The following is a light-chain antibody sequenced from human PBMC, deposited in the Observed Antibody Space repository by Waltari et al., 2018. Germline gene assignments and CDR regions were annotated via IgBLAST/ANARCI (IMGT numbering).Light chain of an antibody. CDR3: CSFRSSSTWV. Sequence: QSALTQPASVSGSPGQSITISCTGTSSDVGGYNYVSWYQQHPGKAHKLMIYDVTNRPSGVSNRFSGSKSGNTASLTSSGLQADDEADYYCCSFRSSSTWVFGGGTKLTVL. CDR1: SSDVGGYNY. J-gene: IGLJ3*02. V-gene: IGLV2-14*01. CDR2: DVT.